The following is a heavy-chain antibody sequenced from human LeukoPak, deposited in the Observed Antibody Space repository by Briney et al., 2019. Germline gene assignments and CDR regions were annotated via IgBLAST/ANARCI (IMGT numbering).Heavy chain of an antibody. V-gene: IGHV3-74*01. D-gene: IGHD6-19*01. J-gene: IGHJ4*02. CDR3: ATKQWLAPPPDS. Sequence: GGSLRLSCAASGFTFSKYWVLWVRQAPGKGLESVSRINTDGTVTTYADSVRGRFTVSRDNADNTMFLQMNSVRDEDTAVYYCATKQWLAPPPDSWGQGTPVTVSS. CDR2: INTDGTVT. CDR1: GFTFSKYW.